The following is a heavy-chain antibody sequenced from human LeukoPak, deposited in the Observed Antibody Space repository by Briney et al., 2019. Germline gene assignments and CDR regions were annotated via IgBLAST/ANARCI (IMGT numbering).Heavy chain of an antibody. D-gene: IGHD4-17*01. CDR2: IYPSGST. Sequence: SETLSLACNVSGDSISSSRHYWSWIRQPAGKGLEWIGRIYPSGSTNYNPSLKSRVTISLDTSKNQFSLTLRSVTAADTAVYYCARQGADGDYEVGGKYYYYYMDVWGKGTTVTVSS. CDR3: ARQGADGDYEVGGKYYYYYMDV. CDR1: GDSISSSRHY. J-gene: IGHJ6*03. V-gene: IGHV4-61*02.